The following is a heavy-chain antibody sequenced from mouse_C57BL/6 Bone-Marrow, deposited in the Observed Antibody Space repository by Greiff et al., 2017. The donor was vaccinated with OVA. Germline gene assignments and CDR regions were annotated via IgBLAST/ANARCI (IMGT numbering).Heavy chain of an antibody. CDR3: ARHLGFAY. Sequence: EVKLMESGGGLVQPGGSLKLSCAASGFTFSDYYMYWVRQTPEKRLEWVAYISNGGGSTYYPDTVKGRFTISRDNAKNTLYLQMSRLKSEDTAMYYCARHLGFAYWGQGTLVTVSA. J-gene: IGHJ3*01. CDR2: ISNGGGST. CDR1: GFTFSDYY. V-gene: IGHV5-12*01.